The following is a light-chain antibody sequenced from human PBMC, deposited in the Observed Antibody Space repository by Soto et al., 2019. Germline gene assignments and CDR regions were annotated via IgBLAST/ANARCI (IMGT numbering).Light chain of an antibody. CDR2: EVS. CDR3: CSYTSSSPYV. J-gene: IGLJ1*01. CDR1: SSDVGGYNS. Sequence: QSALTQPASVSGSPGQSITISCTGTSSDVGGYNSVSWYQQHPGKAPKLMIYEVSNRPSGVSNRFSGSKSGNTASLTISVLQADDAADYYCCSYTSSSPYVFGTGTKLTVL. V-gene: IGLV2-14*01.